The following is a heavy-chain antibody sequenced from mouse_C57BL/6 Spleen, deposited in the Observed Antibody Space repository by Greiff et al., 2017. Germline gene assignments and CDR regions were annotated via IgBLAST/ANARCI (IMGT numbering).Heavy chain of an antibody. V-gene: IGHV1-54*01. CDR3: ARFWDVWYYAMDD. D-gene: IGHD4-1*01. Sequence: QVQLKESGAELVRPGTSVKVSCKASGYAFTNYLIEWVKQRPGQGLEWIGVINPGSGGTNYNEKFKGKATLTADKSSSTAYMQLSSLTSEDSAVYFCARFWDVWYYAMDDWGQGTSVTVSS. CDR1: GYAFTNYL. CDR2: INPGSGGT. J-gene: IGHJ4*01.